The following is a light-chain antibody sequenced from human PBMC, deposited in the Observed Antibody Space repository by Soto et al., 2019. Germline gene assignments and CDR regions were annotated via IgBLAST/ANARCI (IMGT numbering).Light chain of an antibody. CDR2: AAS. J-gene: IGKJ2*01. CDR1: QSITNY. V-gene: IGKV1-39*01. Sequence: DIQMTQSPSSLSVSVGDRVTITCRASQSITNYLNWYQQKPGKAPKLLVYAASSLQSGVPSRFSGNGSGTDFTLTISSLQPEDFATHYCQQSDSYPYTFCQGTKLEIK. CDR3: QQSDSYPYT.